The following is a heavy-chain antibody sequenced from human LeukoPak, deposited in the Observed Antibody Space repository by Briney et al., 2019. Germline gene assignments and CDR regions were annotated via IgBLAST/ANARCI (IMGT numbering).Heavy chain of an antibody. CDR2: SSGSGGST. Sequence: GGSLRLSCAASGFTFSIYAMSWVRQAPGKGLEWVSASSGSGGSTYYADSVKGRFTISRDNSKNTLYLQTNSLRAEDTALYYCAKDAKRNYDFWDRFDYWGQGTLVTVSS. V-gene: IGHV3-23*01. D-gene: IGHD3-3*01. CDR3: AKDAKRNYDFWDRFDY. CDR1: GFTFSIYA. J-gene: IGHJ4*02.